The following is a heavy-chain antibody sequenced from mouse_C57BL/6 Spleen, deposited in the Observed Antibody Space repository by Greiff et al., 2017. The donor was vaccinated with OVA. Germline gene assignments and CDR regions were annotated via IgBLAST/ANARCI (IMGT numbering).Heavy chain of an antibody. J-gene: IGHJ3*01. Sequence: VNVVESGTELVKPGASVKLSCKASGYTFTSYWMHWVKQRPGQGLEWIGNINPSNGGTNYNEKFKSKATLAVDKSSSTAYMQLSRLTSEDSAVYDCARGHDYDGFADWGKGTLVTVSA. CDR3: ARGHDYDGFAD. D-gene: IGHD2-4*01. CDR1: GYTFTSYW. CDR2: INPSNGGT. V-gene: IGHV1-53*01.